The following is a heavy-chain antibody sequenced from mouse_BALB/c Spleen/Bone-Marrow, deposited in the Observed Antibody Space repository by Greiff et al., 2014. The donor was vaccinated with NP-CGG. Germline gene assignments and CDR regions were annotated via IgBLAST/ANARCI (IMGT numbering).Heavy chain of an antibody. CDR1: GYTFTDYY. CDR3: ARPPYYYGSSYYWYFDV. CDR2: IYPGGGNT. D-gene: IGHD1-1*01. V-gene: IGHV1-84*02. J-gene: IGHJ1*01. Sequence: QVQLKQSGPELVKPGASVKISRKASGYTFTDYYINWVKQKPGQGLEWIGWIYPGGGNTKYNEKFKGKATLTVDTSSSTAYMQLSGLTSEDTAVYFCARPPYYYGSSYYWYFDVWGAGTTVTVSS.